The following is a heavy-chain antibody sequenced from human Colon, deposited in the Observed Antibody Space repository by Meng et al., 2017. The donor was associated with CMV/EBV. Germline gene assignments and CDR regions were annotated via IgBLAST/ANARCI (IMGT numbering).Heavy chain of an antibody. CDR1: GFTVSNNY. J-gene: IGHJ1*01. Sequence: ESLKISCAASGFTVSNNYMNWVRQAPGKGLEWVSVISDAGNTYYADSVRGRVTSSRDNSKNTLSLQMHSLRVEDTAVYYCARGAFDWGQGTLVTVSS. CDR3: ARGAFD. CDR2: ISDAGNT. V-gene: IGHV3-66*02. D-gene: IGHD2/OR15-2a*01.